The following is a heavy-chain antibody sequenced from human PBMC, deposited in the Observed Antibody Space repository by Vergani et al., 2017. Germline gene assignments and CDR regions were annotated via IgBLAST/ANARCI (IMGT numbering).Heavy chain of an antibody. J-gene: IGHJ4*02. Sequence: EVQLVESGGGLVQPGRSLRLSCAASGFTFDDYAMHWVRQAPGKGLEWVSGISWNSGSIGYADSVKGRFTISRDNAKNSLYLQMNSLRAEYTALYYCAKEPWGVSGWPNWGQGTLVTVSS. CDR2: ISWNSGSI. D-gene: IGHD6-19*01. V-gene: IGHV3-9*01. CDR3: AKEPWGVSGWPN. CDR1: GFTFDDYA.